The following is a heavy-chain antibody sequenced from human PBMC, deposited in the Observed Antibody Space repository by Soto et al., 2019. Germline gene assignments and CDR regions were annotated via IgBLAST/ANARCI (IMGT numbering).Heavy chain of an antibody. CDR2: ISAYNGNT. CDR1: DYTYTSNG. Sequence: SVKVTCTDSDYTYTSNGSSWVRQAPGQGLEWMGWISAYNGNTNYAQKLQGRVTMTTDTSTSTAYMELRSLRSDDTAVYYCARAPRSSWYAPWGQGTLVTVSS. D-gene: IGHD6-13*01. CDR3: ARAPRSSWYAP. J-gene: IGHJ5*02. V-gene: IGHV1-18*01.